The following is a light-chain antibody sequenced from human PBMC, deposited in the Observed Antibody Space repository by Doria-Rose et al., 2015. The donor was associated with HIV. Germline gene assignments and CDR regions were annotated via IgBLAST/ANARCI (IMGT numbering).Light chain of an antibody. CDR2: WAS. CDR3: QQYYGTPS. Sequence: DTRMTQSPESLGMSLGERATLNCKSNQSLLYTSKNYLAWYQQKPGQPPKLLIYWASTRQSGVPARFSGSGSGTDFTLTISSLEAEDVAVYYCQQYYGTPSFGPGTTVDIK. V-gene: IGKV4-1*01. CDR1: QSLLYTSKNY. J-gene: IGKJ3*01.